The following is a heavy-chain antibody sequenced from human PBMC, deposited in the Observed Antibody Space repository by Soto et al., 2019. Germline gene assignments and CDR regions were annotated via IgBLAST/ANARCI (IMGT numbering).Heavy chain of an antibody. V-gene: IGHV5-51*01. CDR1: GYSFTSYW. Sequence: GESLKISCKGSGYSFTSYWIGWVRQMPGKGLEWMGIIYPGDSDTRYSPSFQGQVTISADKSISTAYLQWSSLKASDTAMYYCARPRGGRGTAMVIGYWGQGTLVTVSS. CDR3: ARPRGGRGTAMVIGY. D-gene: IGHD5-18*01. J-gene: IGHJ4*02. CDR2: IYPGDSDT.